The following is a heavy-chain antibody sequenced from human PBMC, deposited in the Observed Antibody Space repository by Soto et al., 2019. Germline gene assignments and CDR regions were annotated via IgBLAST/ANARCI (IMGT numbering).Heavy chain of an antibody. Sequence: SETLSLTCTVSGGSISSGGYYWSWIRQHPGKGLVWIVYIYYSGSTNFNPSLKSRVTISVDTSKNQFSLKLSSVTAADTAVYYCASTSYGSGRKAAFDIWGQGTMVTVSS. CDR1: GGSISSGGYY. D-gene: IGHD3-10*01. V-gene: IGHV4-61*08. CDR3: ASTSYGSGRKAAFDI. J-gene: IGHJ3*02. CDR2: IYYSGST.